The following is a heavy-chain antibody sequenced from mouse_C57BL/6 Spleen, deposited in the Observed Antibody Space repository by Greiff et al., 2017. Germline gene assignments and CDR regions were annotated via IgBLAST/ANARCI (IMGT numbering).Heavy chain of an antibody. V-gene: IGHV1-81*01. CDR1: GYTFTSYG. CDR3: ARNITTVEGYFDG. CDR2: IYPRSGNT. Sequence: QVQLQQSGAELARPGASVKMSCKASGYTFTSYGISWVKQRTGQGLEWIGEIYPRSGNTYYNEKFKGKATLTADKSSSTAYMELRSLTSEDSAVYFCARNITTVEGYFDGWGTGTTVTVSS. J-gene: IGHJ1*03. D-gene: IGHD1-1*01.